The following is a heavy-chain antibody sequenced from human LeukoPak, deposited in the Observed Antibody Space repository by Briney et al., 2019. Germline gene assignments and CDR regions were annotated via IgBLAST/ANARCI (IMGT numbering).Heavy chain of an antibody. Sequence: ASVKVSCKASGYTFTDYYMLWVRQAPGQGLEWMGWINPNSGGTNYAQKFQGRVTMTRDTSISTAYMELSRLRSDDTAVYYCAASAITPGYFDYWGQGTLVTVSS. CDR2: INPNSGGT. V-gene: IGHV1-2*02. CDR1: GYTFTDYY. CDR3: AASAITPGYFDY. J-gene: IGHJ4*02. D-gene: IGHD2-21*01.